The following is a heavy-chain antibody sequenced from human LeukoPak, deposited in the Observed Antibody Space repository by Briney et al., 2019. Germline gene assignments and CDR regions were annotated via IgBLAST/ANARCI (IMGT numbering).Heavy chain of an antibody. CDR1: GFTFRDYG. CDR3: AKGGDNYYYYYMDV. J-gene: IGHJ6*03. CDR2: IRYDGSEK. Sequence: GGSLRLSCAASGFTFRDYGMHWVRQAPGKGLEWVAFIRYDGSEKYYADSVKGRITISRDNSRNTLYLQMNSLRAEDTAVYYCAKGGDNYYYYYMDVWGKGTTVTISS. D-gene: IGHD3-10*01. V-gene: IGHV3-30*02.